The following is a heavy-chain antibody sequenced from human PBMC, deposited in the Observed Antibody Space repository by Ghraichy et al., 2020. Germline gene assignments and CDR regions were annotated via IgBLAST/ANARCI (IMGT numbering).Heavy chain of an antibody. CDR3: VPNAFDI. J-gene: IGHJ3*02. CDR1: GFIFSKYW. V-gene: IGHV3-74*03. Sequence: GESLNISCAASGFIFSKYWMHWVRQGPGKGLVWVARINGDGRTTAYADSVEGRFTISRDNAKNTMYLQMNSLRVEDTAVYYCVPNAFDIWGQGTMVTVS. CDR2: INGDGRTT.